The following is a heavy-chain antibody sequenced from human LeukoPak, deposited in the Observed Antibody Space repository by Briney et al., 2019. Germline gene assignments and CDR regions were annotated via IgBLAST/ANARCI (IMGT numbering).Heavy chain of an antibody. CDR3: ARVPAGVIGMKDAFDI. D-gene: IGHD3-16*02. CDR1: GFTFSSYA. V-gene: IGHV3-30*04. Sequence: GRSLRLSCAASGFTFSSYAMHWVRQAPGKGLEWVAVISYDGSNKYYADSVKGRFTISRDNAKNSLYLQMNSLRAEDTAVYYCARVPAGVIGMKDAFDIWGRGTMVTVSS. J-gene: IGHJ3*02. CDR2: ISYDGSNK.